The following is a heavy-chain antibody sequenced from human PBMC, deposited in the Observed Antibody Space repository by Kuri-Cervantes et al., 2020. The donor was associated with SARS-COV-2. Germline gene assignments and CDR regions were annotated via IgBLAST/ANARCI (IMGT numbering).Heavy chain of an antibody. D-gene: IGHD4-17*01. CDR2: IIPIFGTA. CDR1: GGTFSGYA. J-gene: IGHJ4*02. Sequence: SLKVSCNASGGTFSGYAISWVRQAPGQGLEWMGGIIPIFGTANYAQKFQGRVTITADKSTSTAYMELSSLRSEDTAVYYCAREVADYASRTAASNQQPLFDYWGQGTLVTVSS. CDR3: AREVADYASRTAASNQQPLFDY. V-gene: IGHV1-69*06.